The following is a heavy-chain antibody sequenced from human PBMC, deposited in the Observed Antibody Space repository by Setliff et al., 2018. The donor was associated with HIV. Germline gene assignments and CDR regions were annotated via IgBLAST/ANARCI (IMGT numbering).Heavy chain of an antibody. D-gene: IGHD2-8*02. V-gene: IGHV4-39*07. CDR1: GGSISSSSYY. J-gene: IGHJ6*03. CDR2: IYYRGST. Sequence: SETLSLTCTVSGGSISSSSYYWGWIRQPPGKGLQWIGSIYYRGSTYYNPSLKSLVTMSVDKSRNQFSLKVSSVTAADTAVYYCARVSITYWYSIPRDYYYYMDVWGEGTTVTVSS. CDR3: ARVSITYWYSIPRDYYYYMDV.